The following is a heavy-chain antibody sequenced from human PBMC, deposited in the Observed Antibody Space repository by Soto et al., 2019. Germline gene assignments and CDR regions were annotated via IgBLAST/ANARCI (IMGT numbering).Heavy chain of an antibody. D-gene: IGHD1-7*01. Sequence: QVQLQESGPGLVKPSQTLSLTCTVSGGSISSGDFFWTWIRQPPGKGLEWIGYVYYSGSTYYNPSLKSRVTITVDTSNSQFSLNFSSVIAKDTAVYYCARDGLTTGTTGSLWGQGTMVTIS. CDR3: ARDGLTTGTTGSL. CDR1: GGSISSGDFF. CDR2: VYYSGST. J-gene: IGHJ3*01. V-gene: IGHV4-30-4*01.